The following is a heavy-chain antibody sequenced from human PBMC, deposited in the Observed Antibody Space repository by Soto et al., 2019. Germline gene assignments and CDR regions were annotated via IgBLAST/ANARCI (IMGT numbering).Heavy chain of an antibody. Sequence: GGSLRLSYAASGFTFSSYSMNWVRQAPGKGLEWVSYISSSSSTIYYADSVKGRFTISRDNAKNSLYLQMNSLRDEDTAVYYCARDYYDSSGYYDDAFDIWGQGTMVTVSS. CDR2: ISSSSSTI. D-gene: IGHD3-22*01. CDR1: GFTFSSYS. V-gene: IGHV3-48*02. J-gene: IGHJ3*02. CDR3: ARDYYDSSGYYDDAFDI.